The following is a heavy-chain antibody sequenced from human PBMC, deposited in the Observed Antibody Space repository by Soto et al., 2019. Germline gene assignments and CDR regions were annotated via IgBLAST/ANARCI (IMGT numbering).Heavy chain of an antibody. CDR3: ARHFSGSSGGSCYSVDY. V-gene: IGHV4-39*01. Sequence: QLQLQESGPGLVKPSETLSLTCTVSGGSISSSSYYWGWIRQPPGKGLEWIGSIYYSGSTYYNPSLKSRFTISVDTSKNQFSLKLSSVTAADTAVYYCARHFSGSSGGSCYSVDYWGQGTLVTVSS. D-gene: IGHD2-15*01. CDR1: GGSISSSSYY. CDR2: IYYSGST. J-gene: IGHJ4*02.